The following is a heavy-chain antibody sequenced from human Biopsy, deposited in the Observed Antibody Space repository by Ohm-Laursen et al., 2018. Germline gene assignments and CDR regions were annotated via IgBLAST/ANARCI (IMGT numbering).Heavy chain of an antibody. CDR2: IYHSGST. CDR1: GGSIYNFF. Sequence: SDTLSLTCTVSGGSIYNFFWSWIRQPPGKGLEWIGSIYHSGSTYYNPSLKSRVTISVDTSKNQFSLKLSSVTAADTAGYYCARGQALKSFDYWGQGTLVTVSS. CDR3: ARGQALKSFDY. V-gene: IGHV4-38-2*02. J-gene: IGHJ4*02.